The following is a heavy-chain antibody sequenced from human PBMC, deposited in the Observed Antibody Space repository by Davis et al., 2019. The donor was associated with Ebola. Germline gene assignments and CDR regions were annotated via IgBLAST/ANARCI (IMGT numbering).Heavy chain of an antibody. CDR2: IYYSGST. CDR3: ARGTAVVRGIIPCFDY. D-gene: IGHD3-10*01. V-gene: IGHV4-59*12. CDR1: GGSFRRNY. Sequence: SETLSLTCNVSGGSFRRNYWSWIRQPPGKGLEWIGYIYYSGSTNYNPSLKSRVTISVDTSKNQFSLKLTSVTAADTAVYYCARGTAVVRGIIPCFDYWGQGALVTVSS. J-gene: IGHJ4*02.